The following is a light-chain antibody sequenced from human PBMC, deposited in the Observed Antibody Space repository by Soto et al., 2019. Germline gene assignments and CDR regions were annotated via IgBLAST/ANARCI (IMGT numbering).Light chain of an antibody. CDR3: QQYGGSPRT. J-gene: IGKJ1*01. CDR2: GAS. V-gene: IGKV3-20*01. Sequence: EIVLTQSPGTLSLSPGEGATLSCRASQSIGGNFLAWYQQRRGQAPRLLIHGASSRATGIPDRFSGSGSGTDFTLTITRLEPEDFAVYYCQQYGGSPRTFGQGTKVDI. CDR1: QSIGGNF.